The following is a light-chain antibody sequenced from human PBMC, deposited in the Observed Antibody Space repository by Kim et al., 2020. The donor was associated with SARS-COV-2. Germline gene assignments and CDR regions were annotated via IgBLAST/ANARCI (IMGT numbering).Light chain of an antibody. J-gene: IGKJ4*01. Sequence: PPGERATRSCRARQAVRTSYVAWYRQKPGQAPRLLINDASRRATGIPDRFSGSGSGTDFTLTISRLEPEDFAVYYCQQYASSPTTCGGGTKVDIK. CDR3: QQYASSPTT. V-gene: IGKV3-20*01. CDR1: QAVRTSY. CDR2: DAS.